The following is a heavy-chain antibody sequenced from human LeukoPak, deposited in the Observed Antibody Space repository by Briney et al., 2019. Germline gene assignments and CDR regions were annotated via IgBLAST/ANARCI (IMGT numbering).Heavy chain of an antibody. V-gene: IGHV3-21*01. CDR2: ISSSSSSYI. CDR3: ARAVYGDGEGY. J-gene: IGHJ4*02. CDR1: GFTFSSYS. D-gene: IGHD4-17*01. Sequence: GGSLRLSCAASGFTFSSYSMNWVRQAPGKGLEWVSSISSSSSSYIYYADSVEGRFTISRDNAKNSLYLQMNSLRAEDTAVYYCARAVYGDGEGYWGQGTLVTVSS.